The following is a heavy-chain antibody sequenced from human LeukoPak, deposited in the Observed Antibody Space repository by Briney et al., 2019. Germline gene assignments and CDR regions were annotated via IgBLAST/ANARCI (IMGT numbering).Heavy chain of an antibody. CDR1: GFTFSSHL. CDR3: VRLSSGYYGLIDH. V-gene: IGHV3-74*01. J-gene: IGHJ4*02. D-gene: IGHD3-22*01. Sequence: GGSLRLSCIASGFTFSSHLMHWVRQVPGKGLVWVSRIDSDGSKTDYADSVKGRFTFSRDNARNALYLQMNSLRAEDTAVYYCVRLSSGYYGLIDHWGQGTLVTVSS. CDR2: IDSDGSKT.